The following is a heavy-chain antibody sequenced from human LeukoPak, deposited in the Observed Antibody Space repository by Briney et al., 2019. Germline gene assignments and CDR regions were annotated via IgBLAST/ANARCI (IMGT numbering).Heavy chain of an antibody. CDR1: GFTFSSYS. D-gene: IGHD3-9*01. CDR2: ISSSGSTM. V-gene: IGHV3-48*04. J-gene: IGHJ4*02. CDR3: TRGFDISDY. Sequence: GGSLRLSCAASGFTFSSYSMNWVRQAPGKGLEWLSYISSSGSTMYYADSVKGRFTISRDNARNSLYLQMNSLRVEDTAMYYCTRGFDISDYWGQGTVVTVSS.